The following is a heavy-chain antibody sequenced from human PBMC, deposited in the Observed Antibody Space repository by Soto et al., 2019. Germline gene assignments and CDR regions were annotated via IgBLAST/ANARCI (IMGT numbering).Heavy chain of an antibody. Sequence: QVQVVESGGGVVQPGRSLRLSCATSGFTFSSYGMHWVRQAPGKGLEWVAVIWHDGKNKYYADSVKGRFTISRDNSRNTRYLQMDSLRAEDTAGYHCGRDPGNDEAIDYWGQGTLVTVSS. V-gene: IGHV3-33*01. J-gene: IGHJ4*02. CDR2: IWHDGKNK. D-gene: IGHD1-1*01. CDR3: GRDPGNDEAIDY. CDR1: GFTFSSYG.